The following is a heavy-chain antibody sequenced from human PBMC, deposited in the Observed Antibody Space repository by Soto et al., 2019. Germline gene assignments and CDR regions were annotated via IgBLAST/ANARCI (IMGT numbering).Heavy chain of an antibody. D-gene: IGHD3-22*01. V-gene: IGHV3-7*05. J-gene: IGHJ4*02. CDR1: GFTFSSYW. CDR3: AGALYYYDSSGYVPDY. Sequence: GGSLRLSCAASGFTFSSYWMSWVRQAPGKGLEWVANIKQDGSEKYYVDSVKGRFTISRDNAKNSLYLQMNSLRAEDTAVYYCAGALYYYDSSGYVPDYWGQGTLVTVSS. CDR2: IKQDGSEK.